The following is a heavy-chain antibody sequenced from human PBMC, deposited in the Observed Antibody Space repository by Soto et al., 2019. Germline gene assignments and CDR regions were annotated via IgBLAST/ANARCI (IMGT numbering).Heavy chain of an antibody. CDR2: IYYSGST. CDR1: GGSVSSGIYY. D-gene: IGHD3-22*01. J-gene: IGHJ4*02. Sequence: SETLSLTCTVSGGSVSSGIYYWSWIRQPPGKGLEWIGYIYYSGSTNYNPSLKSRVTISVDTSKNQFSLKLSSVTAADTAVYYCARVFWDYYDSSGYYGSDYWGQGTQVTVSS. V-gene: IGHV4-61*01. CDR3: ARVFWDYYDSSGYYGSDY.